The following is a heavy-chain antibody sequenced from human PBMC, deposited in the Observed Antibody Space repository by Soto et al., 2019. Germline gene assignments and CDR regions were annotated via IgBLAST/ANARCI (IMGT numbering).Heavy chain of an antibody. V-gene: IGHV3-23*01. Sequence: EVQLLDSEGGSVQPGGSLRLSCAASGFTFSNYAMSWVRQAPGKGLEWVSGVGGSGDSTYYADSVKGRFTISRDNSKDTLYLQMNSLRAEDTAVYYCAKSPLGYCSGGSCYPPHYFDYWGQGTLVTVSS. CDR1: GFTFSNYA. CDR3: AKSPLGYCSGGSCYPPHYFDY. CDR2: VGGSGDST. D-gene: IGHD2-15*01. J-gene: IGHJ4*02.